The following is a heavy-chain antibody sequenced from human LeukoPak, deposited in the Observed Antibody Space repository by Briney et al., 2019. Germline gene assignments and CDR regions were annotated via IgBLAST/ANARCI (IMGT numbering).Heavy chain of an antibody. D-gene: IGHD3-9*01. CDR2: ILGSGGST. CDR1: GFTFSNYA. CDR3: AKWGDNDVLTGYYVPDY. Sequence: GGSLRLSCAASGFTFSNYAMSWVRQAPGKGLAWVSAILGSGGSTYYADSVKGRFTVSRDNSKRTLYLQINSLRAEYTALYYCAKWGDNDVLTGYYVPDYWGQGTLVTVSS. V-gene: IGHV3-23*01. J-gene: IGHJ4*02.